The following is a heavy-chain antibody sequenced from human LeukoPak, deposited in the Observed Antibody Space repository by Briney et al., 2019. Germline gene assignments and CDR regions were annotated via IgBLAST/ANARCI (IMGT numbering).Heavy chain of an antibody. D-gene: IGHD2-15*01. CDR3: ARRAVAATYYYYYYGMDV. Sequence: GGSLRLSCAASGFTFSSYSMNWVRQAPGKGLEWVSYISSSGSTIYYADSVKGRFTISRDNAKNSLYLQMNSLRAEDTAVYYCARRAVAATYYYYYYGMDVWGQGATVTVSS. J-gene: IGHJ6*02. CDR1: GFTFSSYS. V-gene: IGHV3-48*04. CDR2: ISSSGSTI.